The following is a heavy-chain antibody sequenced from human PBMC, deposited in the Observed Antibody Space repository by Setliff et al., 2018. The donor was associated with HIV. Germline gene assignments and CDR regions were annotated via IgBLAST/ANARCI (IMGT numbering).Heavy chain of an antibody. CDR2: ISWNSVKI. CDR3: AKHWRIESDNSDAFDI. CDR1: GGSMRSSGYS. Sequence: LSLTCAVSGGSMRSSGYSWTWIRQAPGKGLEWVSSISWNSVKIDYADFVKGRFTISRDNAKNSLFPQVNSLRTEDTAFYFCAKHWRIESDNSDAFDIWGQGTLVTVSS. V-gene: IGHV3-9*01. J-gene: IGHJ3*02. D-gene: IGHD1-20*01.